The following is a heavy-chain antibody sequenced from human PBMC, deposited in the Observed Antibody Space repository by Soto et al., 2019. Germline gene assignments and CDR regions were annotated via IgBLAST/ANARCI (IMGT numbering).Heavy chain of an antibody. CDR2: ISNYNGNT. J-gene: IGHJ3*02. CDR3: ARNHRRFGEATDDFDI. D-gene: IGHD3-10*01. Sequence: QVQLVQSGTEVKKPGASCKASGYTFSNYGFSWVRQAPGQGLEWMGWISNYNGNTNHAPKLQDRVTMTTDTSTRTAYTELRNLRTDDTAVYYCARNHRRFGEATDDFDIWGQGTMVYVTS. CDR1: GYTFSNYG. V-gene: IGHV1-18*01.